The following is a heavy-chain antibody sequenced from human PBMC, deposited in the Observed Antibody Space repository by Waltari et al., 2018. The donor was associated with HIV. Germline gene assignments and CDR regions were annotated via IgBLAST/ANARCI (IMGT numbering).Heavy chain of an antibody. CDR1: GGSISSYY. CDR2: IYYSGST. CDR3: ARVDYGPNPYGMDV. D-gene: IGHD4-17*01. V-gene: IGHV4-59*01. J-gene: IGHJ6*02. Sequence: QVQLQESGPGLVKPSETLSLTCTVSGGSISSYYWSWIRQPPGKGLEWIGYIYYSGSTTYNPSHKSRVTISVDTSKNQFSLKLSSVTAADTAVYYCARVDYGPNPYGMDVWGQGTTVTVSS.